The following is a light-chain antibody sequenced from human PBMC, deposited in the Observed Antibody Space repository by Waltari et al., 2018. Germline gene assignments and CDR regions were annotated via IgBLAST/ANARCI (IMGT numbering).Light chain of an antibody. V-gene: IGKV3-20*01. CDR2: GAT. CDR3: QRYGTAIT. J-gene: IGKJ5*01. Sequence: EIVLTQSPGTLSLSPGQTATPSCRSSQTLSSTYLSWFQQKPGQAPRLLLYGATKRATGIPNRFSGSATGTDFTLTITSLEPEDSAVYYCQRYGTAITFGPGTRLEIK. CDR1: QTLSSTY.